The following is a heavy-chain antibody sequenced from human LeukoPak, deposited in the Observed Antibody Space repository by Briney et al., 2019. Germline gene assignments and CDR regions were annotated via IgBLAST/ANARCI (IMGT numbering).Heavy chain of an antibody. V-gene: IGHV3-23*01. CDR1: GFTFSNYA. CDR2: ILAGGGRG. CDR3: AKDFIGGDGIWLMDS. D-gene: IGHD3-9*01. J-gene: IGHJ5*01. Sequence: PGGSLRLSCAASGFTFSNYAMSWVRQTPGKGLEWVSGILAGGGRGYYADSVKGRFTISRDNAKNTLYLEMNSLRAEDTAIYPCAKDFIGGDGIWLMDSWGQGTLVTVSS.